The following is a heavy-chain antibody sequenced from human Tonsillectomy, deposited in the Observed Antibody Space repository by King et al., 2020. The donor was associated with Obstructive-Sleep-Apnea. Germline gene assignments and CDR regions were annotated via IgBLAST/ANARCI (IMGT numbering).Heavy chain of an antibody. CDR3: ARDERQYSYGPFDV. CDR1: GFTFSSYW. Sequence: VQLVQSGGGLVQPGGSLRLSCAASGFTFSSYWMSWVRQAPGKGLEWVANIKEDGSEKFYLDSVKGRFTISRDNAKNSLYLQMNSLRAEDTAVYYCARDERQYSYGPFDVWGQGTTVTVSS. CDR2: IKEDGSEK. J-gene: IGHJ6*02. V-gene: IGHV3-7*01. D-gene: IGHD5-18*01.